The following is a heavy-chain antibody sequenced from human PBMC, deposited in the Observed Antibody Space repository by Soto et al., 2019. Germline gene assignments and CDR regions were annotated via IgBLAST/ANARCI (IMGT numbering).Heavy chain of an antibody. V-gene: IGHV3-23*01. CDR3: AKSLFVTGINFDY. J-gene: IGHJ4*02. CDR2: IIHSGGST. Sequence: GGSLRLSCAASGFTFSNYAMSWVRQAPGKGLEWVSAIIHSGGSTYYADSVKGRFTISRDNSKNTLYLQMNSLRAEDTAVYYCAKSLFVTGINFDYWGQGTLVTVSS. CDR1: GFTFSNYA. D-gene: IGHD1-20*01.